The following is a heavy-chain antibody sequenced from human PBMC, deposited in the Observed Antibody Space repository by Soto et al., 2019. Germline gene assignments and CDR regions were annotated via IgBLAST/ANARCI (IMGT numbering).Heavy chain of an antibody. Sequence: GGSLRLSCVASGFTFSNYVMSWVRQAPGKGLEWVSAIGDNGDNTHYADPVKGRFTISRDNSDNTLYLQMNSLRAEDTAVYYCAKKTGGQYPFDFWGQGTLVTVSS. CDR1: GFTFSNYV. J-gene: IGHJ4*02. D-gene: IGHD2-8*02. CDR2: IGDNGDNT. V-gene: IGHV3-23*01. CDR3: AKKTGGQYPFDF.